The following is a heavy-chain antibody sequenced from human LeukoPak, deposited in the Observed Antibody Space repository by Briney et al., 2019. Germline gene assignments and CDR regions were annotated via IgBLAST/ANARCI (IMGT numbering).Heavy chain of an antibody. Sequence: GGSLRLSCVASGFSFNYYAMHWVRQAPGKGLEWVSEIYSDGSTYYAASVKGRFSISRDNSKNTVYLQMNSLRADDTAVYYCARELREHGVFDIWGQGTMVTVSS. J-gene: IGHJ3*02. CDR1: GFSFNYYA. D-gene: IGHD1-26*01. CDR3: ARELREHGVFDI. V-gene: IGHV3-53*01. CDR2: IYSDGST.